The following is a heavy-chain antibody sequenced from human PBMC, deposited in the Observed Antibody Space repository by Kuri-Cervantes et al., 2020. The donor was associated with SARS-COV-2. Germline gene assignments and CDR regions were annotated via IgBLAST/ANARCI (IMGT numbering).Heavy chain of an antibody. Sequence: SETLSLTCTVSGGSISSHYWSWIRQPPGKGLEWIGYIYYSGSTNYNPSLKSRVTISADTSKNQFSLKLSSVTAADTAVYYCARDRIYSSSSGRFDYWGQGTLVTVSS. CDR1: GGSISSHY. CDR2: IYYSGST. V-gene: IGHV4-59*11. J-gene: IGHJ4*02. CDR3: ARDRIYSSSSGRFDY. D-gene: IGHD6-6*01.